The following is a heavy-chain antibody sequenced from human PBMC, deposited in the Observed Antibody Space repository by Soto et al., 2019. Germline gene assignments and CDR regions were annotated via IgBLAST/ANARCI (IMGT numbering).Heavy chain of an antibody. Sequence: QVQLQESGPGLVKPSETLSLTCTVSGGSISSYYWSWIRQPPGKGLEWIGYIYYSGSTNYNPSLKSRVTISVDTSKNQFSLKLSSVTAADTAVYCCARDRAIPSPYYYCGMDVWGQGTTVIVSS. CDR1: GGSISSYY. J-gene: IGHJ6*02. CDR2: IYYSGST. D-gene: IGHD2-2*02. CDR3: ARDRAIPSPYYYCGMDV. V-gene: IGHV4-59*01.